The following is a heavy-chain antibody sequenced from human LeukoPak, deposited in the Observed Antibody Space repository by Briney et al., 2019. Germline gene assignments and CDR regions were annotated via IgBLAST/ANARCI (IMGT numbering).Heavy chain of an antibody. V-gene: IGHV3-11*01. CDR3: ARGHYGLDY. CDR1: GFTVSDHY. D-gene: IGHD4-17*01. Sequence: GGSLRLSCAASGFTVSDHYMTWIRQAPGKGLEWVSYIDATSRTIYYADSVKGRFTISRDNAENSLFLQMNSLRAEDTAVYYCARGHYGLDYWGQGTLVTVSS. J-gene: IGHJ4*02. CDR2: IDATSRTI.